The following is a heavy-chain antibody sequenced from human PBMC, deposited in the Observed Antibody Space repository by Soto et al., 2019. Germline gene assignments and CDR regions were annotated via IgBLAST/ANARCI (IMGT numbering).Heavy chain of an antibody. CDR3: ATDLRYYLDSSGLNY. V-gene: IGHV1-24*01. CDR2: FDPEDGET. Sequence: GASVKVSCKVSGYTLTELSMHWVRQSPGKGLEWMGGFDPEDGETVYAHKFQGRLTMTEDTSTDTAYLELTSLRSEDTAVYFCATDLRYYLDSSGLNYWGQGTPVTVSS. D-gene: IGHD3-22*01. J-gene: IGHJ4*02. CDR1: GYTLTELS.